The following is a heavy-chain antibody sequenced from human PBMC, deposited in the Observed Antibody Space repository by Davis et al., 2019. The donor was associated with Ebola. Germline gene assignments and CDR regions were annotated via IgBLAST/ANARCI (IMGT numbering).Heavy chain of an antibody. CDR2: INPNNGDT. CDR1: GYTFTDSY. CDR3: ARDLTGITCCS. D-gene: IGHD2-2*01. Sequence: ASVKVSCKASGYTFTDSYIHWVRQAPGQGLAYMGWINPNNGDTYYAPKFQGRVPLTRDTSISTAFMELSGLTSDDTADYYCARDLTGITCCSWGQGTLVTVSS. V-gene: IGHV1-2*02. J-gene: IGHJ5*02.